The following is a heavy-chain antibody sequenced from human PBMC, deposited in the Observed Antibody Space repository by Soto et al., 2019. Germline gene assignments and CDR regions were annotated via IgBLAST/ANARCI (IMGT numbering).Heavy chain of an antibody. V-gene: IGHV4-59*05. CDR2: ICYSGST. J-gene: IGHJ5*02. Sequence: PSETLSLTCTVSGGSISSYYWSWIRQPPGKGLEWIGSICYSGSTNYNPSLKSRVTISVDTSKNQFSLKLSSVTAADTAVYYCAKDRGYFGWFDPWGQGTLVTVSS. CDR1: GGSISSYY. D-gene: IGHD3-22*01. CDR3: AKDRGYFGWFDP.